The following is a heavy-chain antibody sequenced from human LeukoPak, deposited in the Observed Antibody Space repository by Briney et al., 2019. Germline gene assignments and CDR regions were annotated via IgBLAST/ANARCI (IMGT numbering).Heavy chain of an antibody. D-gene: IGHD3-3*01. Sequence: GGSLRLSCAASGFTFSSYAMSWVRQAPGKGLEWVSAIGGSGGSTYYADSVKGRFTISRDNSKNTLYLQMNSLRAEDTAVYYCAKVVTIFGVVNAFDYRGQGTLVTVSS. J-gene: IGHJ4*02. CDR1: GFTFSSYA. CDR2: IGGSGGST. V-gene: IGHV3-23*01. CDR3: AKVVTIFGVVNAFDY.